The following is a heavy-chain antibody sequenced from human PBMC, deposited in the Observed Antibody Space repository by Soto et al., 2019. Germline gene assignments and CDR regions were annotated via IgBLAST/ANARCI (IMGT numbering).Heavy chain of an antibody. D-gene: IGHD4-17*01. CDR1: GFAIRTSY. V-gene: IGHV3-7*01. Sequence: DVQLVESGGALVQPGGSLRLDCAVSGFAIRTSYMSWVRQAPGKGLEWVVLIKEDGSQEFYVDSVKGRFSISRDNAKNSVHLQMNRLRVGDTAVYYCARDLAYGAMDYWGQGTLVTVSS. CDR3: ARDLAYGAMDY. J-gene: IGHJ4*02. CDR2: IKEDGSQE.